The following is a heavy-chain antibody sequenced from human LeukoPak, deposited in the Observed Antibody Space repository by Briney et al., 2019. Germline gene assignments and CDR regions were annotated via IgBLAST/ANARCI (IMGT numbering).Heavy chain of an antibody. Sequence: SVKVSCKASGGTFSSYAISWVRQVPGQGLEWMGGIIPIFGTANYAQKFQGRVTITADESTSTAYMELSSLRSEDTAVYYCAREDRPMATIQDAFDIWGQGTMVTVSS. CDR3: AREDRPMATIQDAFDI. J-gene: IGHJ3*02. V-gene: IGHV1-69*01. CDR2: IIPIFGTA. D-gene: IGHD5-24*01. CDR1: GGTFSSYA.